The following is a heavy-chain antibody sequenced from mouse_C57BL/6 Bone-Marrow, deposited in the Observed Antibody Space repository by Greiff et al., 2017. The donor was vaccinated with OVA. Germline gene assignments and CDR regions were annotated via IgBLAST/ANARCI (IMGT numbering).Heavy chain of an antibody. CDR3: ASLYGSSRYFDF. Sequence: QVQLQQPGAELVKPGASVKMSCKASGYTFTSYWITWVKQRPGQGLEWIGDIYPGSGSTNYTEKFKSKATLTVDTSSSTAYMQLSSLTSEDSAVYYCASLYGSSRYFDFWGQGTTLTVSS. J-gene: IGHJ2*01. CDR1: GYTFTSYW. CDR2: IYPGSGST. D-gene: IGHD1-1*01. V-gene: IGHV1-55*01.